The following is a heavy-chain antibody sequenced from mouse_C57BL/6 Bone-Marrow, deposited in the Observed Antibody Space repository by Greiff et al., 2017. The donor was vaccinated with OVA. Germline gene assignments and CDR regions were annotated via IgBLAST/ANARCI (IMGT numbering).Heavy chain of an antibody. Sequence: VKLVESGPGLVAPSQSLSITCTVSGFSFTSYGVSWVRHPPGKGLEWLGVIWGDGSTNYHSALISRLSIIKDNSKSHVFLKLNSLQTDDTSTYSCAKPYYYGSSPWFAYWGQGTLVTVSA. J-gene: IGHJ3*01. CDR2: IWGDGST. CDR1: GFSFTSYG. D-gene: IGHD1-1*01. V-gene: IGHV2-3*01. CDR3: AKPYYYGSSPWFAY.